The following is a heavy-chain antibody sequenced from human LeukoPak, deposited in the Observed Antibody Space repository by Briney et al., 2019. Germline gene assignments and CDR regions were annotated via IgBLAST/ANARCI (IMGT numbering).Heavy chain of an antibody. Sequence: GGSLRLSCAASGFTVSNNYMTWVRQAPGKGLEWVSVIYSAGSTYYADSVKGRFTISRDNSKNTLNLQMNSLRAEDTAVYYCARASRGYNYLYFDYWGQAALVTVSS. CDR2: IYSAGST. D-gene: IGHD5-18*01. CDR1: GFTVSNNY. J-gene: IGHJ4*02. V-gene: IGHV3-53*01. CDR3: ARASRGYNYLYFDY.